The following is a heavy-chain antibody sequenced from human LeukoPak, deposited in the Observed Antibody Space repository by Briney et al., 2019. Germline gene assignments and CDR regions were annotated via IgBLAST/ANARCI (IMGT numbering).Heavy chain of an antibody. V-gene: IGHV4-39*02. CDR3: ARDRGYSGYDYHYYGMDV. CDR1: GGSIISSSYY. J-gene: IGHJ6*02. D-gene: IGHD5-12*01. Sequence: PSETLSLTCTVSGGSIISSSYYWGWIRQPPGKGLEWIGNIYYGGSTNYNPSLKSRATMSVDTSMNQFSLKLSSVTAADTAVYYCARDRGYSGYDYHYYGMDVWGQGTTVTVSS. CDR2: IYYGGST.